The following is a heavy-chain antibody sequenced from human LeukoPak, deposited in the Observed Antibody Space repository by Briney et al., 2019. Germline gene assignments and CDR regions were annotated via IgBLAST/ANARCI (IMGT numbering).Heavy chain of an antibody. J-gene: IGHJ4*02. Sequence: SETLSLTCTVSGGFISSHYWSWIRQPPGKGLEWIGYIYYSGSTNYNPSLKSRVTISVDTSKNQFSLKLSSVTAADTAVYYCARSPYSSSWYVDYWGQGTLVTVSS. V-gene: IGHV4-59*08. CDR1: GGFISSHY. D-gene: IGHD6-13*01. CDR2: IYYSGST. CDR3: ARSPYSSSWYVDY.